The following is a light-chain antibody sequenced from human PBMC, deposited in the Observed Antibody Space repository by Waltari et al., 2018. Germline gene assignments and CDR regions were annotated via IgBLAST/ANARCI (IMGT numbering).Light chain of an antibody. CDR3: QQYNSYPFT. J-gene: IGKJ4*01. Sequence: DIQMTQSPSSLSASVGDRVTITCRASQGIRNTLAWFQQKPGKAPKSLIFDASSLQSGVPSKFSGSGSGTDFTLTINNLQPEDFATYHCQQYNSYPFTFGGGTKVEIK. CDR2: DAS. CDR1: QGIRNT. V-gene: IGKV1-16*02.